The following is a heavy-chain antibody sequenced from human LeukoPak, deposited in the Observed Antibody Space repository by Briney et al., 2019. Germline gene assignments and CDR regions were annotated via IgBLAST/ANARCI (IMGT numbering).Heavy chain of an antibody. CDR2: ISSSSSYI. V-gene: IGHV3-21*01. CDR1: GFTFSSYS. J-gene: IGHJ4*02. Sequence: PGGSLRLSCAPSGFTFSSYSMNWVRQAPGKGLEWVSSISSSSSYIYYADSVKGRFTISRDNAKNSLYLQMNSLRAEDTAVYYCARGEYYYDSSGYPDHFDYWGQGTLVTVSS. D-gene: IGHD3-22*01. CDR3: ARGEYYYDSSGYPDHFDY.